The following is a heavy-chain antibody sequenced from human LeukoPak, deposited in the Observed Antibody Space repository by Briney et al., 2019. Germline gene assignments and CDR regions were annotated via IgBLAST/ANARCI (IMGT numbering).Heavy chain of an antibody. CDR2: IDHSGST. D-gene: IGHD6-13*01. J-gene: IGHJ4*02. V-gene: IGHV4-4*02. Sequence: NSSETLSLTCAVSGGSIINSNWGSWVRQPPGQGLEWIGEIDHSGSTSYNPSLKSRVTISVDTSKNQFSLKLSSVTAADTAVYYCARLRGYTSSARGYVEYWGQGTLVTVSS. CDR3: ARLRGYTSSARGYVEY. CDR1: GGSIINSNW.